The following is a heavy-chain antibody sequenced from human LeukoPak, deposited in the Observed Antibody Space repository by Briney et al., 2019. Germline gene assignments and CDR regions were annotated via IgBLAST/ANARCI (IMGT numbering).Heavy chain of an antibody. J-gene: IGHJ3*02. V-gene: IGHV3-74*01. CDR2: INSDGGST. Sequence: GGSLRLSCAASGFTFSSYWMHWVRQAPGKGLVWVSRINSDGGSTSYADSVKGRFTISRDNAKNTLYLQMNSLRVEDTAVYYCARVFRPSLTVFIIRGAFDIWGQGTMVTVSS. CDR3: ARVFRPSLTVFIIRGAFDI. D-gene: IGHD3-3*01. CDR1: GFTFSSYW.